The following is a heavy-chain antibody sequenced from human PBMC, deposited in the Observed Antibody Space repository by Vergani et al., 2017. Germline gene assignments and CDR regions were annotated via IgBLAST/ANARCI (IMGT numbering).Heavy chain of an antibody. V-gene: IGHV1-2*02. CDR3: ARGITEVRGVTWYYYMDV. CDR1: GYTFTGYY. Sequence: QVQLVQSGAEVKKPGASVKVSCKASGYTFTGYYMHWVRQAPGQGLEWMGWINPNSGGTNYAQKFQGRVTMIRDTSISTAYMELSRLRTDDTAVYYCARGITEVRGVTWYYYMDVWGKGTTVTVSS. CDR2: INPNSGGT. J-gene: IGHJ6*03. D-gene: IGHD3-10*01.